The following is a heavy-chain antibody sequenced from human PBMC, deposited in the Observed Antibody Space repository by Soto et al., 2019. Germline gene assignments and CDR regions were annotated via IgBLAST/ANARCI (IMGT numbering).Heavy chain of an antibody. J-gene: IGHJ4*02. CDR2: IIPIFGTA. CDR1: GGTFSSYA. CDR3: ARPVSGSGYLIDY. V-gene: IGHV1-69*13. D-gene: IGHD3-22*01. Sequence: GASVKVSCKASGGTFSSYAISWVRQAPGQGLEWMGGIIPIFGTANYAQKFQGRVTITADESTSTAYMELSSLRSEDTAVYYCARPVSGSGYLIDYWGQGTLVTVSS.